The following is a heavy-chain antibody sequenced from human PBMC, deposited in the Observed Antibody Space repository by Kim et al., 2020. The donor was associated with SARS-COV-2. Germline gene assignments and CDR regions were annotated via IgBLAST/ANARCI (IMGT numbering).Heavy chain of an antibody. Sequence: STNYNPSPKSRHTISIDTSKNHLSLKLTSVTAAETAVYYCARGVITTGFDYWGQGTLVTVSS. D-gene: IGHD3-22*01. V-gene: IGHV4-34*01. J-gene: IGHJ4*02. CDR3: ARGVITTGFDY. CDR2: ST.